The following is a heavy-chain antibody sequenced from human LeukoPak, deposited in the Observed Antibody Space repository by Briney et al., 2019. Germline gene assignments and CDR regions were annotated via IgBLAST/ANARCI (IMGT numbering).Heavy chain of an antibody. CDR3: ARGYCSGGSCYDY. CDR2: INRSGST. CDR1: GGSFSGYY. Sequence: PSETLSLTCAVSGGSFSGYYWSWIRQPPGKGLEWIGEINRSGSTNYNPSLKSRVTISVDTSKNQFSLKLSSVTAADTAVYYCARGYCSGGSCYDYWGQGTLVTVSS. D-gene: IGHD2-15*01. J-gene: IGHJ4*02. V-gene: IGHV4-34*01.